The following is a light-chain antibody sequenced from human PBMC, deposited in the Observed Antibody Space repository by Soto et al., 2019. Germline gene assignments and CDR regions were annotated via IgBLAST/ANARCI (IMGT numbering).Light chain of an antibody. CDR1: SSDVGGYNY. Sequence: QSALTQPASVSGSPGQSITISCTGTSSDVGGYNYVSWYQQYTGKAPKLMLYDVSNRPSGVSNRFSGSKSGNTASLNISGLQADYEADYYCSSYTISSAVVFGGGTKVTVL. CDR2: DVS. J-gene: IGLJ3*02. V-gene: IGLV2-14*01. CDR3: SSYTISSAVV.